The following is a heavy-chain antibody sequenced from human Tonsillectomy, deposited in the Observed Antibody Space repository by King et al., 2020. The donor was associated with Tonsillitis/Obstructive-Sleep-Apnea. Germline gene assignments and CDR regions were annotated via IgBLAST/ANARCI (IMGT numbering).Heavy chain of an antibody. Sequence: VQLVESGGGVVQPGRSLRLSCAASGFTFSSHAMHWVRQAPGKGLEWVGIISYDGSNKLYADAVKGRFTISRDNSKNTLYLQMNSLRPEDTAVYYCWSGSYQEVDYWGQGTLVTVSS. CDR2: ISYDGSNK. J-gene: IGHJ4*02. CDR3: WSGSYQEVDY. CDR1: GFTFSSHA. V-gene: IGHV3-30*04. D-gene: IGHD1-26*01.